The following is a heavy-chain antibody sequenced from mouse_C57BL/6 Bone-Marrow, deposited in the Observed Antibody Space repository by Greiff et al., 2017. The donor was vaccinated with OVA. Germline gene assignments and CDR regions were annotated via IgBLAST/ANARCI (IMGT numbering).Heavy chain of an antibody. V-gene: IGHV1-76*01. CDR1: GYTFTDYY. CDR3: ARWGYDSPFAD. D-gene: IGHD2-4*01. CDR2: IYPGSGNT. Sequence: QVQLQQSGAELVRPGASVKLSCKASGYTFTDYYINWVKQRPGQGLEWIARIYPGSGNTYYNEKFKGKATLTAEKSSSTAYMQLSSLTSEDSAVYFCARWGYDSPFADWGQGTLVTVSA. J-gene: IGHJ3*01.